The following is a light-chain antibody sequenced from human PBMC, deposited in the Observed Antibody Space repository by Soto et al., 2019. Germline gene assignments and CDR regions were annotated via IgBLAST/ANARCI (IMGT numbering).Light chain of an antibody. Sequence: QSVLTQPPSVSGAPGQRVTISCTGSSSNIGAYYDVHWYQQVPGTAPKLLIFSNTNRPSGVPDRFSGSKSGTSASLAITGLQAEDEADYSCQSYDTSLRDYVFGTGTKVTVL. J-gene: IGLJ1*01. CDR3: QSYDTSLRDYV. V-gene: IGLV1-40*01. CDR1: SSNIGAYYD. CDR2: SNT.